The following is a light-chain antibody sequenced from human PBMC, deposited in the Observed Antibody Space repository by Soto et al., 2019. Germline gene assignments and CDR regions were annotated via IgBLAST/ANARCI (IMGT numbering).Light chain of an antibody. J-gene: IGLJ2*01. CDR2: DVS. Sequence: QSALTQPASVSGSPGQSITISCTGTSCDVGGYNYVSWYQQHPGKAPKLMIYDVSNRPSGVSNRFSGSKSGNTASLTISGLQAEDEADYYCSSYTSSSTVVFGGGTELTVL. CDR1: SCDVGGYNY. V-gene: IGLV2-14*01. CDR3: SSYTSSSTVV.